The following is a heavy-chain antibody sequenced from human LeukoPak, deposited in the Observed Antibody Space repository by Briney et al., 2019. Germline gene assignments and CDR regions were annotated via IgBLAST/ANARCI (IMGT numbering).Heavy chain of an antibody. CDR2: ISSSGSTI. Sequence: PGGSLRLSCAASGFTFSDYYMSWIRQAPGKGLEWVSYISSSGSTIYYADSVKGRFTISRDNAKNSLYLQMNSLRAEDTAVYYCAILSPSYSKGTGFDPWGQGTLVTVSS. V-gene: IGHV3-11*04. D-gene: IGHD6-13*01. CDR3: AILSPSYSKGTGFDP. CDR1: GFTFSDYY. J-gene: IGHJ5*02.